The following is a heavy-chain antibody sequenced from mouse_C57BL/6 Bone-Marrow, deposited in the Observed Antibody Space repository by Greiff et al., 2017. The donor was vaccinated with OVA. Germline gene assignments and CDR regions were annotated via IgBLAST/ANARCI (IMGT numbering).Heavy chain of an antibody. J-gene: IGHJ3*01. V-gene: IGHV5-4*01. Sequence: EVQRVESGGGLVKPGGSLKLSCAASGFTFSSYAMSWVRQTPEKRLEWVATISDGGSYTYYPDNVKGRFTLSRDNAKNNLYLQISHLKSEDTAIDYCARWLLRLWFAYWGQGTLVTVSA. D-gene: IGHD2-3*01. CDR3: ARWLLRLWFAY. CDR2: ISDGGSYT. CDR1: GFTFSSYA.